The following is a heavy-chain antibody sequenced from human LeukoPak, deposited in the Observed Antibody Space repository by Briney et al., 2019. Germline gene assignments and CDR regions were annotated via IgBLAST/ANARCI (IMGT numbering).Heavy chain of an antibody. V-gene: IGHV1-69*04. Sequence: SVKVSCKASGGTFSSYAISWVRQAPGQGLEWMGRIIPILGIANYAQKFQGRVTITADKSTSTAYMELSSLRSEDTAVYYCARDRRSYSSSSPDYWGQGTLVTVSS. CDR3: ARDRRSYSSSSPDY. CDR2: IIPILGIA. D-gene: IGHD6-6*01. J-gene: IGHJ4*02. CDR1: GGTFSSYA.